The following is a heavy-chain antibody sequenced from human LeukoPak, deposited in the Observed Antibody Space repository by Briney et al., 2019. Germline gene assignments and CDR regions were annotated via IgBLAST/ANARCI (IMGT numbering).Heavy chain of an antibody. CDR1: GASFSGYY. CDR3: ARGYCTNAVCSLGPTQA. D-gene: IGHD2-8*01. J-gene: IGHJ4*02. Sequence: SEALSLTCAVYGASFSGYYWSWIRQPPGKGLEWIGEINHSRSTNYNPSLKSRVTISVDTSKNQFSLKVRSVTAADTAVYYCARGYCTNAVCSLGPTQAWGQGTLVTVSS. V-gene: IGHV4-34*01. CDR2: INHSRST.